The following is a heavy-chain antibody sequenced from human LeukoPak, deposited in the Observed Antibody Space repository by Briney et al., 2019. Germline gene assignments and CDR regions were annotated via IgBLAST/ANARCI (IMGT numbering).Heavy chain of an antibody. Sequence: GGSLRLSCAASGVSFTNAWMSWVRQAPGKGLEWVGRIKSKTDGGTIDYAAPVKGRFTISRDDSKNTLFLQMNSLKIEDTAVYYCTTVTLRPVGLWGQGTLVTVSS. CDR1: GVSFTNAW. J-gene: IGHJ4*02. V-gene: IGHV3-15*05. CDR3: TTVTLRPVGL. D-gene: IGHD3-10*01. CDR2: IKSKTDGGTI.